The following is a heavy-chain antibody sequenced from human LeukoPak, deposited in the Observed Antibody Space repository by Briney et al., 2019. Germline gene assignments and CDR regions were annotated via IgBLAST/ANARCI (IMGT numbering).Heavy chain of an antibody. Sequence: GASVKVSCKASGYTFTSYDINWVRQATGQGLEWMGWMNPNSGNTGYAQKFQGRVTMTRNTSISTAYMELSSLRSEDTAVYYCARGFYYESSGRKYFQHWGQGTLVTVSS. D-gene: IGHD3-22*01. CDR3: ARGFYYESSGRKYFQH. V-gene: IGHV1-8*01. J-gene: IGHJ1*01. CDR2: MNPNSGNT. CDR1: GYTFTSYD.